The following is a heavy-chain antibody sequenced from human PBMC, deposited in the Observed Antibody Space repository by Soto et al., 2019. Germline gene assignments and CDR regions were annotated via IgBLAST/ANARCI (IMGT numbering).Heavy chain of an antibody. CDR1: GGTFSSYT. J-gene: IGHJ4*02. Sequence: SVKVSCKASGGTFSSYTISWVRQAPGQGLEWMGRIIPILGIANYAQKFQGRVTITADKSTSTAYMELSSLRSEDTAVYYCAGDDCTNGVCYPFDYWGQGTLVTVSS. D-gene: IGHD2-8*01. CDR3: AGDDCTNGVCYPFDY. V-gene: IGHV1-69*04. CDR2: IIPILGIA.